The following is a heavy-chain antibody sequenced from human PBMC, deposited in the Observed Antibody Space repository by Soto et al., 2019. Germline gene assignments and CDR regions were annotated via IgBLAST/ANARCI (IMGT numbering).Heavy chain of an antibody. CDR3: AKDQQVGYYDSSGYYGPFDY. CDR2: ISYDGSNK. J-gene: IGHJ4*02. CDR1: GFTFSSYG. V-gene: IGHV3-30*18. D-gene: IGHD3-22*01. Sequence: GWSLRLSCAASGFTFSSYGMHWVRQAPGKGLEWVAVISYDGSNKYYADSVKGRFTISRDNSKNTLYLQMNSLRAEDTAVYYCAKDQQVGYYDSSGYYGPFDYWGQGTLVTVSS.